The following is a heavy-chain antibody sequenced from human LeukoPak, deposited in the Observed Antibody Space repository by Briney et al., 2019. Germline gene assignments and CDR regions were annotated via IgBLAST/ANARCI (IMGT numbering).Heavy chain of an antibody. CDR2: ISGSGNRT. D-gene: IGHD2-15*01. CDR3: AKNLYCGGGSCYPSALGMDV. V-gene: IGHV3-23*01. Sequence: GGSLRLSCAASGFTFSSYAMSWVCQAPGKGLEWVSSISGSGNRTYYADSVKGRFTISRDNSKNTLFLQMNSLRAEDTAVYYCAKNLYCGGGSCYPSALGMDVWGQGTTVTVSS. J-gene: IGHJ6*02. CDR1: GFTFSSYA.